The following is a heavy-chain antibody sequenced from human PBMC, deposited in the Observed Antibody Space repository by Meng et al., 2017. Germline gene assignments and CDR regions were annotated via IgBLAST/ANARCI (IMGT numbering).Heavy chain of an antibody. CDR1: GFTFSSYA. D-gene: IGHD6-19*01. V-gene: IGHV3-30*04. CDR2: ISYDGSNK. CDR3: AREDSSGWYYFDY. J-gene: IGHJ4*02. Sequence: RVGLGGGVVQPGRSVRLSCAASGFTFSSYAMHWVRQAPGKGLEWVAVISYDGSNKYYADSVKGRFTISRDNSKNTLYLQMTSLRAEDTAVYYCAREDSSGWYYFDYWGQGTLVTVSS.